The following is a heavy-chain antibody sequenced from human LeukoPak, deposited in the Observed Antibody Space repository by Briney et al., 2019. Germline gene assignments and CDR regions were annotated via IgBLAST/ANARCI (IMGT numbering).Heavy chain of an antibody. CDR3: ARHDAFDI. V-gene: IGHV4-61*02. CDR2: IYTSGST. Sequence: SETLSLTCTVSGCSISSDNIYWSWVRQPAGKGLEWIGRIYTSGSTNYNPSLESRVTISVDTSKNQLSLKLSSVTAADTAVYYCARHDAFDIWGQGTMVTVSS. J-gene: IGHJ3*02. CDR1: GCSISSDNIY.